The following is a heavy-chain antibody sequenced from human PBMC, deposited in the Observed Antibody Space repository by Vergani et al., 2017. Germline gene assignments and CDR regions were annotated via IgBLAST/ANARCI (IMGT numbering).Heavy chain of an antibody. Sequence: VQLVESWGGLVQPGGSLRLSCTASGFTFSNYWMQWVRQAPGKGLMWVSRINSDGDSTSYADSVKGRFTISRDNAKNTLYLQMDSLRAEDTAVYYCARDGWELLDYFYYMDVWGKGTTVTVSS. CDR3: ARDGWELLDYFYYMDV. CDR2: INSDGDST. D-gene: IGHD1-26*01. CDR1: GFTFSNYW. J-gene: IGHJ6*03. V-gene: IGHV3-74*01.